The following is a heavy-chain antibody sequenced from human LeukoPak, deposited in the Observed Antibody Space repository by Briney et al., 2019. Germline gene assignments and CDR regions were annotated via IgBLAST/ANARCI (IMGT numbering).Heavy chain of an antibody. Sequence: ASVKVSCKASGYTFTSYGISWVRQAPGQGLEWMGWISAYNGNTNYAQKFQGRVTITADKSTSTAYMELSSLRSEDTAVYYCAREGYGSGSYYHGGPVDYWGQGTLVTVSS. D-gene: IGHD3-10*01. CDR1: GYTFTSYG. V-gene: IGHV1-18*01. CDR3: AREGYGSGSYYHGGPVDY. J-gene: IGHJ4*02. CDR2: ISAYNGNT.